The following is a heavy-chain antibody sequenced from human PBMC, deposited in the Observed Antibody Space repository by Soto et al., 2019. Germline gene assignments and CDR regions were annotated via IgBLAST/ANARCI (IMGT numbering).Heavy chain of an antibody. CDR2: IYYTGVT. V-gene: IGHV4-31*03. D-gene: IGHD2-2*01. Sequence: SETLSLPCTVSGASLHIGGYYWAWIRQNPGKGLEWIGYIYYTGVTYYNPSLGSRVNVPVDTPKNQFSLQRTSVTAADAAVYYCARGGSSTANWLDPWGQGLLVTVSS. CDR1: GASLHIGGYY. J-gene: IGHJ5*02. CDR3: ARGGSSTANWLDP.